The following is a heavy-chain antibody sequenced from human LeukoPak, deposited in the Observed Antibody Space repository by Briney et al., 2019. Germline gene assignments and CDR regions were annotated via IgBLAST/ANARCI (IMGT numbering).Heavy chain of an antibody. J-gene: IGHJ4*02. CDR3: MRVVYDSNSGGFDY. D-gene: IGHD3-22*01. CDR2: IYTSGST. V-gene: IGHV4-61*02. Sequence: PSETLSLTCTVSGGSISSGSYYWSWIRQPAGKGLEWIGRIYTSGSTNYNPSLKSRVTISVDTSKNQFSLKLSSVTAADTAVYYCMRVVYDSNSGGFDYWGQGTLVTVSS. CDR1: GGSISSGSYY.